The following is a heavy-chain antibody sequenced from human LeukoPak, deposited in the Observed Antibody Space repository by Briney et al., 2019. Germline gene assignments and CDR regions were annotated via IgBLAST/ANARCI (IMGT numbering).Heavy chain of an antibody. CDR1: GGSISSSSYY. CDR2: IYYSGIT. CDR3: VRDWYFDL. Sequence: PSETLSLTCTVSGGSISSSSYYWGWIRQPPGKGLEWIGSIYYSGITYYNPSLKSRLTISVDTSKNQFSLKLSSVTAADTAVYYCVRDWYFDLWGRGTRVTVSS. J-gene: IGHJ2*01. V-gene: IGHV4-39*02.